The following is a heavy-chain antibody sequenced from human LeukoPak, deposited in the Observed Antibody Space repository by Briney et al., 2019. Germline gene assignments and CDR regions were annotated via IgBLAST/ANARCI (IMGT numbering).Heavy chain of an antibody. V-gene: IGHV1-69*05. CDR2: IIPIFGTA. CDR1: GGTFSSYA. Sequence: GASVKVSCKASGGTFSSYAISWVRQAPGQGLEWMGGIIPIFGTANYAQKFQGRVTITTDESTSTAYMELSSLRSEDTAVYYCAADPRSYYGMDVWGQGTTVTVSS. CDR3: AADPRSYYGMDV. J-gene: IGHJ6*02.